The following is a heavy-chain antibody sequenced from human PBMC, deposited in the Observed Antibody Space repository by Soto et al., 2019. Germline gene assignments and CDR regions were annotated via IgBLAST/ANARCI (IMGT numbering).Heavy chain of an antibody. Sequence: GGSLRLSCAASGFTFSSYAMHWVRQAPGKGLEWVAVISYDGSNKYYADSVKGRFTISRDNSKNTLYLQMNSLRAEDTAVYYWARDRKIFGVVIHFDYWGQGTLVTVSS. V-gene: IGHV3-30-3*01. CDR3: ARDRKIFGVVIHFDY. CDR2: ISYDGSNK. D-gene: IGHD3-3*01. J-gene: IGHJ4*02. CDR1: GFTFSSYA.